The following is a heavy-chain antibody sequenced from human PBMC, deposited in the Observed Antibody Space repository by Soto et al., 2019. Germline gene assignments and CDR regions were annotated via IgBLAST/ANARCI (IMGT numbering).Heavy chain of an antibody. J-gene: IGHJ4*02. V-gene: IGHV4-30-2*01. CDR1: GGSISSGGYS. D-gene: IGHD1-26*01. Sequence: GGSISSGGYSWSWIRQPPGKGLEWIGYIYHGSTYYNPSLKSRVTISVDRSKNHFSLKLSSVTAADTAVYYCARLGGSYAVPHFDYWGQGTLVTVSS. CDR2: IYHGST. CDR3: ARLGGSYAVPHFDY.